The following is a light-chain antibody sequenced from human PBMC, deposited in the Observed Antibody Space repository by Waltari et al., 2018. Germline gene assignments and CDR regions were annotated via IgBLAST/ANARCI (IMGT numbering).Light chain of an antibody. Sequence: AIQMTQSPSSLSASVGDTVTITCRATQGGRSDLGWYQQKPGQAPKLLIYDASTLQSGVPSRFSGSGSGTDFTLTITSLQPEDYATYYCLQDYAYPLTFGGGTRVEIK. CDR2: DAS. J-gene: IGKJ4*01. CDR3: LQDYAYPLT. V-gene: IGKV1-6*01. CDR1: QGGRSD.